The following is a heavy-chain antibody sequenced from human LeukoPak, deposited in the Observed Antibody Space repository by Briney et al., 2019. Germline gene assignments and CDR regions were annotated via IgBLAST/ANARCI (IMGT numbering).Heavy chain of an antibody. CDR2: INSKTYGGTT. V-gene: IGHV3-15*01. CDR1: GFTFTNAW. D-gene: IGHD4/OR15-4a*01. J-gene: IGHJ4*02. CDR3: TTGSGAMTIGH. Sequence: GGSLRLSCEASGFTFTNAWMSWVRQAPGEGLEWVGRINSKTYGGTTYYAAPVKGRFTISRDDSRNTQYLQMNGLKTDDTAVYYCTTGSGAMTIGHWGQGTLVTVSS.